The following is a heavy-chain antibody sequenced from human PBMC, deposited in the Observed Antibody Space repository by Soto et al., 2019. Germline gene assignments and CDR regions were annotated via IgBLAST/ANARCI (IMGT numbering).Heavy chain of an antibody. J-gene: IGHJ6*02. CDR3: ATKVRVKNYYYYGMDT. V-gene: IGHV3-30*03. D-gene: IGHD3-22*01. CDR2: ISYDGNTQ. CDR1: GFAFNTSG. Sequence: QVHLVEPGGGVVQPGRSLRLSCEVSGFAFNTSGMYWVRQSPGRGLEWVAVISYDGNTQYYAESLKGRFTISRDNSKNTLFLNMNRLRSEDTAVYYCATKVRVKNYYYYGMDTWGQGTLVTVSS.